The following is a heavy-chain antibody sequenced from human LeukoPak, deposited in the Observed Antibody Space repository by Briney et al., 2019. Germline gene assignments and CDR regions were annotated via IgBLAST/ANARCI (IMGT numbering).Heavy chain of an antibody. D-gene: IGHD3-22*01. Sequence: PSETLSLTCTVSGGSISSYYWGWIRQPAGKGLEWIGRIYTSGSTNYNPSLKSRVTMSVDTSKNQFSLKLSSVTAADVAVYYCARSARYYYDSSGYYLYWYFDLWGRGTLVTVSS. J-gene: IGHJ2*01. V-gene: IGHV4-4*07. CDR1: GGSISSYY. CDR2: IYTSGST. CDR3: ARSARYYYDSSGYYLYWYFDL.